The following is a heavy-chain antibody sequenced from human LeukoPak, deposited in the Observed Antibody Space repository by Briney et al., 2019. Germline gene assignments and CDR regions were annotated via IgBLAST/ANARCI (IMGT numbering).Heavy chain of an antibody. V-gene: IGHV3-7*01. Sequence: PGGSLRLSCAASGFTFSSYWMGWVRQAPGKGLEWVANIKQDGSEKYYVDSVKGRFTISRDNAKNSLYLRMNSLRAEDTAVYYCARASGGITIFGVVSYWGQGTLVTVSS. J-gene: IGHJ4*02. CDR1: GFTFSSYW. D-gene: IGHD3-3*01. CDR2: IKQDGSEK. CDR3: ARASGGITIFGVVSY.